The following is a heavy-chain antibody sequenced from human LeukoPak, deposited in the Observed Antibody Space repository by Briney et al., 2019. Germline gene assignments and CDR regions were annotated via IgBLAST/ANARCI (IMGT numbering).Heavy chain of an antibody. V-gene: IGHV1-69*01. CDR2: LIPVFDTG. CDR1: GGSFSSNA. CDR3: TRDLGYGNGGNY. J-gene: IGHJ4*02. Sequence: ASVTVSCTASGGSFSSNAISWVRQAPGQGVEGMGALIPVFDTGTYSQKFQDRLTITADQSTSTVYMELSSLTSEDTAVYYCTRDLGYGNGGNYWGQGTLVTVSS. D-gene: IGHD5-18*01.